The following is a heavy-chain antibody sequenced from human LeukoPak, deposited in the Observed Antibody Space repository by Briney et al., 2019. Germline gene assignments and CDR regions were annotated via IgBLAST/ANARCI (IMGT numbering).Heavy chain of an antibody. CDR3: ARAGLVVPAAIHP. CDR1: GGSISSYY. V-gene: IGHV4-59*01. Sequence: SETLSLTWTVSGGSISSYYWSWIRQSPGKGLEWIGYIYYSGSTNYNPSLKSRVTISVDTSKNQSSLKLSSVTAADTAVYYCARAGLVVPAAIHPWGQGTLVTVSS. J-gene: IGHJ5*02. CDR2: IYYSGST. D-gene: IGHD2-2*02.